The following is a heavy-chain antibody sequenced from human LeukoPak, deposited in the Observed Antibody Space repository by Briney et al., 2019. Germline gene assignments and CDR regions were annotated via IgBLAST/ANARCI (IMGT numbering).Heavy chain of an antibody. V-gene: IGHV1-3*01. CDR1: GYTFSTYT. CDR2: INAGNGDT. D-gene: IGHD6-19*01. J-gene: IGHJ4*02. Sequence: ASVKVSCKASGYTFSTYTMHWVRQAPGQRLEWMGWINAGNGDTKYSQNFQGRVTITRDTSASSAYMEMSTLRSGDTAVYYCARGKAVAGLFDYWGQGTLVTVSS. CDR3: ARGKAVAGLFDY.